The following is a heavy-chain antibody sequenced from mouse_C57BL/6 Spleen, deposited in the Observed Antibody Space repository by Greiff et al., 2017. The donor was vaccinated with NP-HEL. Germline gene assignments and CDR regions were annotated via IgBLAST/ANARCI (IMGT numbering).Heavy chain of an antibody. D-gene: IGHD1-1*01. J-gene: IGHJ1*03. Sequence: QVQLQQSGPELVKPGASVKISCKASGYAFSSSWMNWVKQRPGKGLEWIGRIYPGDGDTNYNGKFKGKATLTADKSSSTAYMQLSSLTSEDSAVYFCARWGTVAFGGFDVWGTGTTVTVSS. V-gene: IGHV1-82*01. CDR2: IYPGDGDT. CDR3: ARWGTVAFGGFDV. CDR1: GYAFSSSW.